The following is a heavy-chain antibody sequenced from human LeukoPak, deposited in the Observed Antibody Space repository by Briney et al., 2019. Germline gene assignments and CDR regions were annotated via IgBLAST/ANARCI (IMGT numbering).Heavy chain of an antibody. CDR1: GGSISSYY. V-gene: IGHV4-59*01. J-gene: IGHJ4*02. Sequence: SEPLSLPCAVSGGSISSYYWTGARQPPGKGLEWIGYIYNSGTPNYHPSPGSRVAMSVDTSKNPFSLGLRSVTAADTAIYFCARQKRDIVDYWGQGTLVTVSS. CDR2: IYNSGTP. D-gene: IGHD2-21*01. CDR3: ARQKRDIVDY.